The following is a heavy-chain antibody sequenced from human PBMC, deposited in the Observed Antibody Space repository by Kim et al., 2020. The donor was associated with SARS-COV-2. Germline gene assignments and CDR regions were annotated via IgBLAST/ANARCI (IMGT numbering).Heavy chain of an antibody. V-gene: IGHV1-18*01. J-gene: IGHJ2*01. CDR1: GYTFTSYG. CDR2: SSAYNGNT. Sequence: ASVKVSCKASGYTFTSYGISWVRQAPGQGLEWMGWSSAYNGNTNYAQKLQGRVTMTTDTSTSTAYMELRSLRSDDTAVYYCARESYGDYGDWYFDLWGRGTLVTVSS. CDR3: ARESYGDYGDWYFDL. D-gene: IGHD4-17*01.